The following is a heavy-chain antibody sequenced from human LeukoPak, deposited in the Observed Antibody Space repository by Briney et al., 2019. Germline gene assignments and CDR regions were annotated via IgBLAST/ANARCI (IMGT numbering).Heavy chain of an antibody. CDR2: INPNSGGT. Sequence: ASVKVSCKASGYTFTCYYMHWVRQAPGQGLEWMGWINPNSGGTNYAQKFQGRVTMTRDTSISTAYMELSRLRSDDTAVYYCARDRLVAAAGISAFDIWGQGTMVTVSS. CDR1: GYTFTCYY. D-gene: IGHD6-13*01. J-gene: IGHJ3*02. V-gene: IGHV1-2*02. CDR3: ARDRLVAAAGISAFDI.